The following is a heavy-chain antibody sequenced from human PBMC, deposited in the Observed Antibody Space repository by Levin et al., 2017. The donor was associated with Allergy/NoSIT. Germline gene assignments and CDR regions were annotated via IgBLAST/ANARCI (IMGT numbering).Heavy chain of an antibody. J-gene: IGHJ2*01. CDR3: ARDGETYGDYIYWYFDL. Sequence: PSETLSLTCEASGFSLRDYGMQWVRQTPGKGLEWVAVIWYDGSHKYYADSVKGRFTISRDNSKNTLYLQLDSLRVEDTAVYYCARDGETYGDYIYWYFDLWGPGTLVTVSS. CDR2: IWYDGSHK. CDR1: GFSLRDYG. V-gene: IGHV3-33*01. D-gene: IGHD4-17*01.